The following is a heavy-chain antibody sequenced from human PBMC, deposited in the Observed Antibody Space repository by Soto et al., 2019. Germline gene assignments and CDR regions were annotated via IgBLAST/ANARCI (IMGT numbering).Heavy chain of an antibody. D-gene: IGHD6-19*01. J-gene: IGHJ4*02. CDR1: GYTFTNYA. V-gene: IGHV1-3*01. CDR3: VRNGAVAGNINFDF. CDR2: INAGDGNT. Sequence: ASVKVSCKASGYTFTNYAVHWVRQAPGQRLEWMGWINAGDGNTKYSRNFRGRVTITRDTSASTAYMGLSSLRSEDTAVYYCVRNGAVAGNINFDFWGQGTLVTVSS.